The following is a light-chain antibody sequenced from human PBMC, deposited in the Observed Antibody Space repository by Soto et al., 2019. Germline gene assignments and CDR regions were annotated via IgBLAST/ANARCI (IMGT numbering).Light chain of an antibody. V-gene: IGKV1-27*01. J-gene: IGKJ4*01. CDR1: QGISNY. Sequence: DIQMTQSPSSLSASVGDRVTITCRASQGISNYLAWYQQKPGKVPKLLIYAASTLQSGVPSRFSGSGSGTDFTITISSLQPEDVAAYYCQKYNSARALTCGGGTKVDIK. CDR2: AAS. CDR3: QKYNSARALT.